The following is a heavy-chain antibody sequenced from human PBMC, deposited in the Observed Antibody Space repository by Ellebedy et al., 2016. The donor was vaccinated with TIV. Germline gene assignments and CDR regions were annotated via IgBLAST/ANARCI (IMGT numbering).Heavy chain of an antibody. CDR2: IYPGDSET. V-gene: IGHV5-51*01. CDR1: GYSFTTYW. D-gene: IGHD5-12*01. Sequence: GESLKISCKGSGYSFTTYWIGWVRQMPGKGLEWMGIIYPGDSETRYSPSFQGQVSISADESISTAYLQWSSLKASGTAMYYCARKASGGYDFSRDTSFDYWGQGTLVTVSS. J-gene: IGHJ4*02. CDR3: ARKASGGYDFSRDTSFDY.